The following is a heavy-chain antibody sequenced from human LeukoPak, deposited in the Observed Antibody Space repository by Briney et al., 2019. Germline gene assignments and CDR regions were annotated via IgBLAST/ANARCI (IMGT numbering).Heavy chain of an antibody. Sequence: PSETLSLTCAVYGGSFSGYYWSWIRQPPGKGLEWIGEINHSGSTNYNPSLKSRVTISVDTSKNQFSLKLSSVTAADTAVYYCARYDSSGYYYVAFDIWGQGTMVTVSS. CDR1: GGSFSGYY. D-gene: IGHD3-22*01. CDR2: INHSGST. J-gene: IGHJ3*02. V-gene: IGHV4-34*01. CDR3: ARYDSSGYYYVAFDI.